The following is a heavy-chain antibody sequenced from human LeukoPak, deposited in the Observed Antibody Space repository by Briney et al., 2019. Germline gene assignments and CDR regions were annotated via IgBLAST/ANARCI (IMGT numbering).Heavy chain of an antibody. CDR1: GFTFSGSA. J-gene: IGHJ4*02. V-gene: IGHV3-73*01. Sequence: PGGSLRLSCAGSGFTFSGSAIHWVRHTSEKRLEWVGRIRGKGNNYATASAASVKGRFTISRDDSKNTTYLQMNSLKIEDTAVYHCSRDHGYGPEGWGQGTVVTVSS. CDR3: SRDHGYGPEG. D-gene: IGHD5-12*01. CDR2: IRGKGNNYAT.